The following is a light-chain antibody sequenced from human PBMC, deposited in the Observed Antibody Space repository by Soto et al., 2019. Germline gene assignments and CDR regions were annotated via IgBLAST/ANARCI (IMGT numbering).Light chain of an antibody. J-gene: IGKJ4*01. CDR3: QKYNSAPALT. V-gene: IGKV1-5*01. CDR2: DAS. CDR1: QSISHW. Sequence: DIQMTQSPSTLSAFVGDTVTITCRASQSISHWLAWYQQRPGRAPKLLIYDASSLESGVPSRFSGSGSGTEFTLTISSLQPDDFATYYCQKYNSAPALTFGGGTKVEIK.